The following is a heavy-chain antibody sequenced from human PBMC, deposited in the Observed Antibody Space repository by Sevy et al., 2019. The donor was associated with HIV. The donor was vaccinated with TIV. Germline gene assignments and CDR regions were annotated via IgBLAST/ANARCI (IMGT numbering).Heavy chain of an antibody. Sequence: GGSLRLSCAASGFTFSSYGMHWVRQAPGKGLEWVAVIWYDGSNKYYAHSVKGRFTISRDNSKNTLYLQMNSLRAEDTAVYYCARDRIPWELQNNWFDPWGQGTLVTVSS. CDR2: IWYDGSNK. J-gene: IGHJ5*02. CDR1: GFTFSSYG. CDR3: ARDRIPWELQNNWFDP. D-gene: IGHD1-26*01. V-gene: IGHV3-33*01.